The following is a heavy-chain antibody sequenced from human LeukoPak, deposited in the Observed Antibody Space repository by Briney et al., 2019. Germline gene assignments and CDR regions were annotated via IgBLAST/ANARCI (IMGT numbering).Heavy chain of an antibody. CDR1: GFTFSSYG. D-gene: IGHD5-18*01. CDR3: AKDGRADTAMVIKYYFDY. V-gene: IGHV3-30*02. J-gene: IGHJ4*02. CDR2: IRYDGSNK. Sequence: GGSLRLSCAASGFTFSSYGMHWVRQAPGKGLEWVAFIRYDGSNKYYADSVKGRFTISRDNSKKTPYLQMNRLRAEDTAVYYCAKDGRADTAMVIKYYFDYWGQGTLVTVSS.